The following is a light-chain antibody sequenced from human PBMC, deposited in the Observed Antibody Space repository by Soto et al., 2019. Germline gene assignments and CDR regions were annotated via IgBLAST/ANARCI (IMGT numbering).Light chain of an antibody. J-gene: IGKJ1*01. V-gene: IGKV1-6*02. CDR3: LQDYNYPWT. CDR2: AAS. Sequence: AIQMTQSPSSLSASVGDTVAITCRASQGIRNDLGWYQQKPGKAPKLLIYAASTLQDGVPSRFSGSASGTDFTLSISSLQPEDFATYYCLQDYNYPWTFGQGTTVEIK. CDR1: QGIRND.